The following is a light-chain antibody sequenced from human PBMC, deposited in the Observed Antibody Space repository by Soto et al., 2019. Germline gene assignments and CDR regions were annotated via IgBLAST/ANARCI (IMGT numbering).Light chain of an antibody. Sequence: EIVMTQSPPTLSVSPGEGATLSCRASQSIHSDLAWYQQKPGQAPRLLIYDASTRATGIPARFSGSGSGTEFTLTISSLQSEDFAVYYCLQYTNWPPLTFGGGTKVEI. V-gene: IGKV3-15*01. J-gene: IGKJ4*01. CDR2: DAS. CDR1: QSIHSD. CDR3: LQYTNWPPLT.